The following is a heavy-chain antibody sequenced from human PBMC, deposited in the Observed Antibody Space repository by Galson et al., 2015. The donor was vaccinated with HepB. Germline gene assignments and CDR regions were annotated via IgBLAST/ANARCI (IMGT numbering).Heavy chain of an antibody. Sequence: SLRLSCAASGFTFGDYAMSWFRQAPGKGLEWVGFIRSKAYGGTTEYAASVKGRFTISRDDSKGIAYLQMNSLKTEDTAVYYCTRDGEGVGATHYFDYWGQGTLVTVSS. J-gene: IGHJ4*02. CDR2: IRSKAYGGTT. CDR3: TRDGEGVGATHYFDY. D-gene: IGHD1-26*01. V-gene: IGHV3-49*03. CDR1: GFTFGDYA.